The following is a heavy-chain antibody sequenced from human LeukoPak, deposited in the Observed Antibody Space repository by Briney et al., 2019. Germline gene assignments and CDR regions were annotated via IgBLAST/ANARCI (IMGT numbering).Heavy chain of an antibody. CDR3: ARRYGSGSSGTFDY. CDR2: IYYSGST. CDR1: GGSISSYY. V-gene: IGHV4-59*01. Sequence: SETLSLTCTVSGGSISSYYWSWIRQPPGKGLEWIAYIYYSGSTNYNPSLKSRVTISVDTSKNQFSLKLSCVTAADTAVYYCARRYGSGSSGTFDYWGQGTLVTVSS. D-gene: IGHD3-10*01. J-gene: IGHJ4*02.